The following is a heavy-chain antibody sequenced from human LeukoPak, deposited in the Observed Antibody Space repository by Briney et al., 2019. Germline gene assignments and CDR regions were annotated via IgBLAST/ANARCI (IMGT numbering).Heavy chain of an antibody. V-gene: IGHV4-59*08. CDR3: ARHDAMIFGVVIPRFDP. Sequence: PSETLSLTCTVSGGSISSYYWSWIRQPPGKGLECIGYIYYGGSTNYNPSLKSRVTISVDTSKNQFSLKLSSVTAADTAVYYCARHDAMIFGVVIPRFDPWGQGTLVTVSS. D-gene: IGHD3-3*01. CDR2: IYYGGST. CDR1: GGSISSYY. J-gene: IGHJ5*02.